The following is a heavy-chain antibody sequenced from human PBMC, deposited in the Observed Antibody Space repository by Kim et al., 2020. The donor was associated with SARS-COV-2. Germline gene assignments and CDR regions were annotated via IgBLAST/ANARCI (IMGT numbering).Heavy chain of an antibody. Sequence: YADSVKGRFTISRDNAKNSLYLQMNSLRAEDTALYYCAKDMYSGVRSCYLWGQGALVTVSS. CDR3: AKDMYSGVRSCYL. D-gene: IGHD3-10*01. V-gene: IGHV3-9*01. J-gene: IGHJ4*02.